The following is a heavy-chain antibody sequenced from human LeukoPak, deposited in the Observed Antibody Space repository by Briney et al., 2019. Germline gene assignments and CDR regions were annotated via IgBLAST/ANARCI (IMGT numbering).Heavy chain of an antibody. CDR2: IYSSGST. D-gene: IGHD6-19*01. CDR1: GGSISTSSYY. V-gene: IGHV4-39*01. J-gene: IGHJ4*02. CDR3: ASLAAQH. Sequence: PSETLSLTCTVSGGSISTSSYYWGWIRQPPGKGLEWIQSIYSSGSTYYNPSLKSRVPISVDTSKNQFSLKLSSVTAADTAVYYCASLAAQHWGQGTLVTVSS.